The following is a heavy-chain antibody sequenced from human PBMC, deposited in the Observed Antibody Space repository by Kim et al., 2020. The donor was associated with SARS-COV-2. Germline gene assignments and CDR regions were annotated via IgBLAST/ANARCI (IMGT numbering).Heavy chain of an antibody. V-gene: IGHV3-33*01. CDR2: IWYDGSNK. Sequence: GGSLRLSCAASGFTFSSYGMHWVRQAPGKGLEWVAVIWYDGSNKYYADSVKGRFTISRDNSKNTLYLRMNSLRAEDTAVYYCARDSFSGSYIQWGQGTLVTVSS. D-gene: IGHD1-26*01. CDR1: GFTFSSYG. CDR3: ARDSFSGSYIQ. J-gene: IGHJ4*02.